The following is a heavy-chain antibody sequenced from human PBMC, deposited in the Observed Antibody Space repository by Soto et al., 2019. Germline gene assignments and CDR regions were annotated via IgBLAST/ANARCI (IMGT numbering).Heavy chain of an antibody. CDR3: ARGEYSSGWYPFDY. CDR1: GGSISSSSYY. D-gene: IGHD6-19*01. J-gene: IGHJ4*02. CDR2: IYYSGST. Sequence: QLQLQESGPGLVKPSETLSLTCTVSGGSISSSSYYWGWIRQPPGKGLEWIGSIYYSGSTYYNPTLKGRVTISVDTSKIQFSLKLSSVTAADTAVYYCARGEYSSGWYPFDYWGQGTLVTVSS. V-gene: IGHV4-39*01.